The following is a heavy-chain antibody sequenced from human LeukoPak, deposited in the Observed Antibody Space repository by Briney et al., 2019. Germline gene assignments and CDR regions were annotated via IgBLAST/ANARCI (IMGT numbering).Heavy chain of an antibody. CDR3: ARPYSSGWYGDFDY. Sequence: GGSLRLACAASGFTFSSYAMHWVRQAPGKGLEWVAVISYDGSNKYYADSRKGRFTISRDKSKNTLYLQMNSLRDEDTAVFYCARPYSSGWYGDFDYWGQGTLVTVSS. CDR1: GFTFSSYA. D-gene: IGHD6-19*01. J-gene: IGHJ4*02. V-gene: IGHV3-30-3*01. CDR2: ISYDGSNK.